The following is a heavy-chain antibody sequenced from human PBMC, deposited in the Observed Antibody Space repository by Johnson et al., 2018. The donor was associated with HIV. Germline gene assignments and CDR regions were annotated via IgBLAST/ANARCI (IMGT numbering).Heavy chain of an antibody. CDR3: ASGHMWSCF. D-gene: IGHD2-21*01. Sequence: QVQLVESGGGLVQPGGSLRLSCAASGFTFNNYWMSWVRQAPGKGLEWVAVISYDGSNKYYADSVKGRFTISRDNSKNTLYLQMNSLRAEDTAVYYCASGHMWSCFWGQGTMVTVSS. J-gene: IGHJ3*01. V-gene: IGHV3-30*03. CDR2: ISYDGSNK. CDR1: GFTFNNYW.